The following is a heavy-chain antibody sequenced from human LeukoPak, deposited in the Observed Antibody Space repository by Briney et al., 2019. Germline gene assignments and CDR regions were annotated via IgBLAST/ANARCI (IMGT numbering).Heavy chain of an antibody. J-gene: IGHJ4*02. V-gene: IGHV3-23*01. Sequence: GGSLRLSCAASGFTFSSYAMTWVRQAPGKGLEWVSTISDSGARTNYADSAKGRFTISRDNSMNTLYLQMNSLRADDTAVYYCAGDYFLDYWGQETLVTVSS. CDR2: ISDSGART. CDR1: GFTFSSYA. D-gene: IGHD4-17*01. CDR3: AGDYFLDY.